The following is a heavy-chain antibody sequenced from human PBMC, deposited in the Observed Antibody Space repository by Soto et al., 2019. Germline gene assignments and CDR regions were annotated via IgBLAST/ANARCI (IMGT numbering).Heavy chain of an antibody. J-gene: IGHJ6*02. CDR1: GGSFSGYY. CDR2: IYYSGST. V-gene: IGHV4-30-4*08. CDR3: AGNSRLRYYYGMDV. Sequence: SETLSLTCAVYGGSFSGYYWSWIRQPPGKGLEWIGYIYYSGSTYYNTSLKSRVTISVDTSKNQFSLKLSSVTAADTAVYYCAGNSRLRYYYGMDVWGQGTTVTVSS.